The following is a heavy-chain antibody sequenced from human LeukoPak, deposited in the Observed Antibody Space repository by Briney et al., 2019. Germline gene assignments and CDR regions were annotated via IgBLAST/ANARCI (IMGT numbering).Heavy chain of an antibody. J-gene: IGHJ4*02. Sequence: PGGSLRLSCAASGFTFSSYAMSWVRQAPGKGLEWVSAISGSGGSTYYADSVKGRFTISRDNSKITLYLQMNSLRAEDTAVYYCASWQGYNSGWYGVDYWGQGTLVTASS. D-gene: IGHD6-19*01. CDR3: ASWQGYNSGWYGVDY. CDR1: GFTFSSYA. V-gene: IGHV3-23*01. CDR2: ISGSGGST.